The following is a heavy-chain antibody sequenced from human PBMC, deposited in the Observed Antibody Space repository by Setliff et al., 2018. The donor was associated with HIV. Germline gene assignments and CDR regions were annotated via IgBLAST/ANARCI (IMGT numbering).Heavy chain of an antibody. D-gene: IGHD3-10*01. V-gene: IGHV4-4*09. J-gene: IGHJ5*02. CDR1: GGPISSYC. CDR3: ARRIDNSGSFPDKNWFDT. Sequence: PSETLSLTCTVSGGPISSYCWNWIRQPPGGGLEWIGFIFTSGSTKYNPSLQSRVTMSIDTSKNQFSLKLTSVTAADTAVYYCARRIDNSGSFPDKNWFDTWGRGSLVTVSS. CDR2: IFTSGST.